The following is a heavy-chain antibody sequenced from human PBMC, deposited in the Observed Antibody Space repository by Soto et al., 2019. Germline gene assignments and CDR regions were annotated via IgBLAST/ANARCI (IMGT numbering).Heavy chain of an antibody. D-gene: IGHD3-9*01. J-gene: IGHJ4*02. CDR1: CGSVTRSNL. CDR2: IYHSGST. CDR3: ARSITFDWLFFDN. V-gene: IGHV4-4*02. Sequence: SEPLALTCTVSCGSVTRSNLFRFFRQPPGKGLEWIGEIYHSGSTNYHPSLKSRVTISVDKSKNQFSLKLTSLTAADTAVYYCARSITFDWLFFDNWGQGTLVTVSS.